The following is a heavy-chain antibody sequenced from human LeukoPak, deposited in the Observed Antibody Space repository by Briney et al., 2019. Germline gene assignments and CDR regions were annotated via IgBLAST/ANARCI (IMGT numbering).Heavy chain of an antibody. CDR2: IYTSGST. CDR3: AREIDYYDSSGYGH. Sequence: SETLSLTCTVSGGSISSYYWSWIRQPAGKGLEWIGRIYTSGSTNYNPSLKSRVTMSVDTSKNQFSLKLRSVTAADTAVYYCAREIDYYDSSGYGHWGQGTLVTVSS. V-gene: IGHV4-4*07. D-gene: IGHD3-22*01. J-gene: IGHJ4*02. CDR1: GGSISSYY.